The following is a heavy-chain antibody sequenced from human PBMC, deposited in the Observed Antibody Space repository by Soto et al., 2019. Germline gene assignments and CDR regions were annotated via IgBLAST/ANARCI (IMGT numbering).Heavy chain of an antibody. CDR3: ARGYYDFWSAVVQH. V-gene: IGHV3-48*01. CDR1: GFTFSSYC. Sequence: EVQLVESGGGLVQPGGSLRLSCAASGFTFSSYCMNWVRQAPGKGLEWNSYISSTSSTIHYADSVKGRFTISRDNAKNSLYLQMNSLRAEDTAVYYCARGYYDFWSAVVQHWGQGTLVTVSS. D-gene: IGHD3-3*01. CDR2: ISSTSSTI. J-gene: IGHJ1*01.